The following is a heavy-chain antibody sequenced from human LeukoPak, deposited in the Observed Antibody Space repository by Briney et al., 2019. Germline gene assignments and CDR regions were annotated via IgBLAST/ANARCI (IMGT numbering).Heavy chain of an antibody. CDR3: TRDRSGGAFDY. Sequence: ASVKVSCKASGGTFSSYAISRVRQAPGQGLEWMGYINTNTGNPTYAQAFTGRFVFSLDTSVTTAYLHISSLKAEDTALYYCTRDRSGGAFDYWGQGTLVTVSS. V-gene: IGHV7-4-1*02. J-gene: IGHJ4*02. CDR2: INTNTGNP. D-gene: IGHD3-16*01. CDR1: GGTFSSYA.